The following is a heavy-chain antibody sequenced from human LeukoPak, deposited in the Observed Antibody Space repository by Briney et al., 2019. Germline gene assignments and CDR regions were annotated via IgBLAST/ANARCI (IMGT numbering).Heavy chain of an antibody. CDR3: ARFNRIRLWLRTQGARAFDI. J-gene: IGHJ3*02. D-gene: IGHD5-18*01. CDR2: IYHSGST. CDR1: GGSISSSNW. Sequence: SGTLSLTCAVSGGSISSSNWWSWVRQPPGKGLEWIGEIYHSGSTNYNPSLKSRVTISVDKSKNQFSLKLSSVTAADTAVYYCARFNRIRLWLRTQGARAFDIWGQGTMVTVSS. V-gene: IGHV4-4*02.